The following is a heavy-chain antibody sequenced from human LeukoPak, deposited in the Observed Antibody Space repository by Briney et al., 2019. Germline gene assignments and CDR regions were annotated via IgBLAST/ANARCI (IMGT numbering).Heavy chain of an antibody. CDR2: INPSGGST. Sequence: RASVKVSCKASGYTFTSYYMHWVRQAPGQGLEWMGIINPSGGSTSYAQKFQGRVTMTRDTSTSTVYMELSSLRSEDTAVYYCARGYYYDSSGYHNWFDPWGQGTLVTVSS. CDR3: ARGYYYDSSGYHNWFDP. V-gene: IGHV1-46*01. CDR1: GYTFTSYY. J-gene: IGHJ5*02. D-gene: IGHD3-22*01.